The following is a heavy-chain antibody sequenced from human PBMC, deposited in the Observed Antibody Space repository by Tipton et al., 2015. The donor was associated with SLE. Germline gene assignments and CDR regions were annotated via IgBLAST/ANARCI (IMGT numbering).Heavy chain of an antibody. J-gene: IGHJ4*02. D-gene: IGHD5-12*01. CDR3: ASTRFSGSKLDY. Sequence: SLRLSCAASGFIFSDFAMSWVRQAPGKGLEWVSAIRGGGSDTYYTNSVKGRFTISRDNAKNTLYLQMNSLRAEDAAVYYCASTRFSGSKLDYWGQGTLVTISS. V-gene: IGHV3-23*01. CDR1: GFIFSDFA. CDR2: IRGGGSDT.